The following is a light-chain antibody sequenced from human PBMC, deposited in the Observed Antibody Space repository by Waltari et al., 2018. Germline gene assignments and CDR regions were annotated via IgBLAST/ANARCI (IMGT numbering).Light chain of an antibody. CDR2: RDK. V-gene: IGLV3-1*01. CDR1: KLGNKF. CDR3: QAWDSSAVV. J-gene: IGLJ2*01. Sequence: SYELTQPPSLSVSPGQTASITCSGDKLGNKFASWYRQKPGQSPVVVIYRDKKRPSGIPARISGSNSGNTATLTISETQAMDEADYYCQAWDSSAVVFGGGTKLTVL.